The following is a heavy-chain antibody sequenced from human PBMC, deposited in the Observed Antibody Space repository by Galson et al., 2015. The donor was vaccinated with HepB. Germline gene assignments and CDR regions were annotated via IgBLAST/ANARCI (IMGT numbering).Heavy chain of an antibody. Sequence: SVKVSCKASGYTFTSYGISWVRQAPGQGLEWMGWISAYNGNTNYAQKLQGRVAMTTDTSTSTAYMERRSLRSDDTAVYYCARDRILAAAGSYYYGMDVWGQVTTVTVSS. D-gene: IGHD6-13*01. CDR2: ISAYNGNT. J-gene: IGHJ6*02. CDR3: ARDRILAAAGSYYYGMDV. CDR1: GYTFTSYG. V-gene: IGHV1-18*01.